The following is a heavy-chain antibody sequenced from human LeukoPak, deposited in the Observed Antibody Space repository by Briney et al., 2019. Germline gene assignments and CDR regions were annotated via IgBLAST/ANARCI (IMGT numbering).Heavy chain of an antibody. Sequence: GGSLRLSCAASGFTFSNAWMSWVRQAPGKGLEWVGRIKSKTDGGTTDYAAPVKGGFTTSRDDSKNTLYLQMNSLKTEDTAVYYCTTVSLWFGELFLFDYWGQGTLVTVSS. CDR1: GFTFSNAW. CDR2: IKSKTDGGTT. J-gene: IGHJ4*02. CDR3: TTVSLWFGELFLFDY. V-gene: IGHV3-15*01. D-gene: IGHD3-10*01.